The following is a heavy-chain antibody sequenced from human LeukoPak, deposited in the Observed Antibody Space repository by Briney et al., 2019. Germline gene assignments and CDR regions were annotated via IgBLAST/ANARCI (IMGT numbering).Heavy chain of an antibody. CDR1: GYTLTELS. Sequence: GASVKVSCKVSGYTLTELSMHWVRQAPGKGLEWMGGFDPEDGETIYAQKFQGRVTMTEDTSTDTAYMELSSLRSEDTAVYYCAQYCTNGVCRYYFDYWGQGTLVTVSS. CDR3: AQYCTNGVCRYYFDY. J-gene: IGHJ4*02. D-gene: IGHD2-8*01. V-gene: IGHV1-24*01. CDR2: FDPEDGET.